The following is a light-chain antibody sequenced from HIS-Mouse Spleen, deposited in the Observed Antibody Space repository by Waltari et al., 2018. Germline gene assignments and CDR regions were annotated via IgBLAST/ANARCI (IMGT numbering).Light chain of an antibody. CDR1: SSDGGGYNY. CDR3: SSYTSSSTLV. CDR2: DVS. V-gene: IGLV2-14*03. Sequence: QSARTQPASVSGSPGQSITISCTGTSSDGGGYNYVPWYQQHPGKAPKLMIYDVSNRPSGVSNRFSGSKSGNTASLTISGLQAEDEADYYCSSYTSSSTLVFGGGTKLTVL. J-gene: IGLJ2*01.